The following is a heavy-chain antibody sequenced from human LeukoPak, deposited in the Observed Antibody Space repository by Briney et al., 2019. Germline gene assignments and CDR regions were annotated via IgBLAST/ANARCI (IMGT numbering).Heavy chain of an antibody. V-gene: IGHV3-48*01. Sequence: PGGSLRLSCAASGFTFSTYSMNWVRQAPGKGLEWVSYISSSTSTIYYADSVKGRFTISRDNAKNSLYLQMNSLRAEDTAVYYCARRLPNDYINRFARWGQGTLVPVSS. J-gene: IGHJ5*02. CDR1: GFTFSTYS. CDR2: ISSSTSTI. D-gene: IGHD4-11*01. CDR3: ARRLPNDYINRFAR.